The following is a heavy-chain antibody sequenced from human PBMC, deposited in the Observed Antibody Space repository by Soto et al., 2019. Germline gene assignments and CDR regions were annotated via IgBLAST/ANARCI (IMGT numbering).Heavy chain of an antibody. CDR3: TTSGLITFGGVIVGRYYFDY. D-gene: IGHD3-16*02. CDR2: IKSKTDGGTT. V-gene: IGHV3-15*01. Sequence: GGSLRLSWAASGFPFSNAWMSWVRPAPGKGLEWVGRIKSKTDGGTTDYAAPVKGRFTISRDDSKNTLYLQMNSLKTEDTAVYYCTTSGLITFGGVIVGRYYFDYWGQGTLVTVSS. CDR1: GFPFSNAW. J-gene: IGHJ4*02.